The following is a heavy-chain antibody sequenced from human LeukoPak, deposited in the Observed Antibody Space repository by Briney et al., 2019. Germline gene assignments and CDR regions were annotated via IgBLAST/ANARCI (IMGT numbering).Heavy chain of an antibody. Sequence: ASVKVSCKASGYTFTSYDINWVRQATGQGLEWMGWMNPNSGNTGYAQKFQGRVTMTRNTSISTAYMELSSLRSEDTAVCYCARDLVGAAAFDAFDIWGQGTMVTVSS. V-gene: IGHV1-8*01. D-gene: IGHD1-26*01. CDR2: MNPNSGNT. CDR1: GYTFTSYD. CDR3: ARDLVGAAAFDAFDI. J-gene: IGHJ3*02.